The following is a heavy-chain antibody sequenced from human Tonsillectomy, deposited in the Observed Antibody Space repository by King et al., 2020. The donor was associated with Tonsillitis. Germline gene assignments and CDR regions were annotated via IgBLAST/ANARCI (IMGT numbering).Heavy chain of an antibody. D-gene: IGHD1-1*01. V-gene: IGHV4-39*01. CDR1: GGAISSRSDY. CDR2: MYYSGST. CDR3: ASGIWGGWNHWFDP. Sequence: QLQESGPGLVKPSETLSLTCTVSGGAISSRSDYWGWIRQPPGKGLEWIGSMYYSGSTYYNRSLKSRVTISVDTSKNQFSLKLSSVTAADTAVYYCASGIWGGWNHWFDPWGQGTLVTVSS. J-gene: IGHJ5*02.